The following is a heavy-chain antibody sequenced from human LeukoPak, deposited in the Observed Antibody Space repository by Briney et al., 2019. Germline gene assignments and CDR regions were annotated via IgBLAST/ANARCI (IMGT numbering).Heavy chain of an antibody. D-gene: IGHD3-22*01. V-gene: IGHV4-59*01. Sequence: SETLSLTCTVSGVSMSSYYWSWIRQPPGKGLEWIGYIYYSGSTNYNPSLKSRVTISVDTSKNQFSLKLSSVTAADTAVYYCARGLDYYGSGGYQYYFDSWGQGTLVTISS. CDR2: IYYSGST. CDR3: ARGLDYYGSGGYQYYFDS. J-gene: IGHJ4*02. CDR1: GVSMSSYY.